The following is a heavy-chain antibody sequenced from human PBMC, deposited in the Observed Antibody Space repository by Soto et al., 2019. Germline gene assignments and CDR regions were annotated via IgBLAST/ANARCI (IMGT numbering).Heavy chain of an antibody. J-gene: IGHJ4*02. CDR1: GGSISSFY. CDR3: ARGRSLGDY. Sequence: QVQLQESGPGLVKPSETLSLACSVSGGSISSFYWSWIRQPPGKGLEWIGYFSYSGTSNYNPSRKSRVNISVDTSKNQFSLKLTSVTAADTAVYYCARGRSLGDYWGQGTLVTVSS. V-gene: IGHV4-59*01. CDR2: FSYSGTS.